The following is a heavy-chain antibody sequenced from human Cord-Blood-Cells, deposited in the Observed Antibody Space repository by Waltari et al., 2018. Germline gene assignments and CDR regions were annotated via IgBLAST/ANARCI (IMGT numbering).Heavy chain of an antibody. CDR2: FDPEDGET. Sequence: QVQLVQSGAEVKKPGASVKVSCKVSGYTLTELSMHWVRQAPGKGLEWMGGFDPEDGETIYEQKFQGRVTMTEDTSTDTAYMELSSLRSEDTAVYYCATNYYYGSGSPYNWFDPWGQGTLVTVSS. CDR1: GYTLTELS. D-gene: IGHD3-10*01. CDR3: ATNYYYGSGSPYNWFDP. V-gene: IGHV1-24*01. J-gene: IGHJ5*02.